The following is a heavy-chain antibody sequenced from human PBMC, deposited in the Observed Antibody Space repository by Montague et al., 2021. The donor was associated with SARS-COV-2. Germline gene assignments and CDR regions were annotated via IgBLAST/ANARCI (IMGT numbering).Heavy chain of an antibody. Sequence: SETLSLTCALYGGSFSGYYCSWIRQPPGKGLEWIGEINHSGSTNXNPSLKSRVTISVDTSKNQFSLKLSSVTAADTAVYYCARGRRILLWFGEVLSGGDYYGMDVWGQGTTVTVSS. CDR1: GGSFSGYY. D-gene: IGHD3-10*01. CDR3: ARGRRILLWFGEVLSGGDYYGMDV. J-gene: IGHJ6*02. CDR2: INHSGST. V-gene: IGHV4-34*01.